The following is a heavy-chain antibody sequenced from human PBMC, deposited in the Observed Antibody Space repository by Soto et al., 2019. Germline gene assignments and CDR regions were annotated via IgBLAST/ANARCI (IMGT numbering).Heavy chain of an antibody. CDR2: ISYDGSNK. Sequence: GGSLRLSCAASGFTFSSYGMHWVRQAPGKGLEWVAVISYDGSNKYYADSVKGRFTISRDNSKNTLYLQMNSLRAEDTAVYYCAKVREYSSSSAFDYWGQGTLVTVSS. D-gene: IGHD6-6*01. J-gene: IGHJ4*02. CDR1: GFTFSSYG. CDR3: AKVREYSSSSAFDY. V-gene: IGHV3-30*18.